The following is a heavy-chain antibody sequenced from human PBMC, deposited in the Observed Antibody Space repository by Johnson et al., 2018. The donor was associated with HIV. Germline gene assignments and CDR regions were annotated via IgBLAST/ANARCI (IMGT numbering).Heavy chain of an antibody. V-gene: IGHV3-13*01. D-gene: IGHD3-22*01. J-gene: IGHJ3*02. CDR3: ARDDTMMHGFDI. CDR1: GFTFSSYD. CDR2: IGTAGDT. Sequence: VQLVESGGGLVQPVGSLRLSCAASGFTFSSYDMHWVRQATGKGLEWVSAIGTAGDTYYPGSVKGRFTISRENAKNTLYLQMNSLRAEDTAVYYCARDDTMMHGFDIWGQGTMVTVSS.